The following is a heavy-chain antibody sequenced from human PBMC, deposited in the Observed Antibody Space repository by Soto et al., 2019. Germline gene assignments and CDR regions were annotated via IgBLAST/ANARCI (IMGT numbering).Heavy chain of an antibody. CDR3: ARDKITGLFDY. V-gene: IGHV4-39*07. Sequence: PSETLSLTCTVSGGSISSSSYYWGWIRQPPGKGLEWIGCIYYSGSTYYNPSLKSRVTISVDTSKNQFSLKLTSVTAADTAVYYCARDKITGLFDYWGQGTLVTVSS. CDR1: GGSISSSSYY. D-gene: IGHD2-8*02. CDR2: IYYSGST. J-gene: IGHJ4*02.